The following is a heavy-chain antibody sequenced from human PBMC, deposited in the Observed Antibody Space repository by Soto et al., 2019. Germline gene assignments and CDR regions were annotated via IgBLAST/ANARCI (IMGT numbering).Heavy chain of an antibody. CDR1: GGFI. J-gene: IGHJ4*02. CDR2: IYNSGRY. Sequence: PSETLSLTCTVSGGFIWGWIRQSPDKGLEWIGYIYNSGRYNYNPSLESRLTISIDTSKNQFSLRLASVTAADTAVYYCARTLTNRQLFDSCSQGTLVPVSS. CDR3: ARTLTNRQLFDS. D-gene: IGHD1-1*01. V-gene: IGHV4-59*01.